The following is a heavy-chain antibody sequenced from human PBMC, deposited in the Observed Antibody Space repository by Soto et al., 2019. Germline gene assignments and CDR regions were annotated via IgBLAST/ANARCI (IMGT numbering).Heavy chain of an antibody. Sequence: GGSLRLSCAASGFTFSSYWMSWVRQAPGKGLEWVANIKQDGSEKYYVDSVKGRFTISRENAKNSLYLQMNSLRAGDTAVYYCARTGGDGYNYGAFDIWGQGTMVPVSS. CDR1: GFTFSSYW. CDR3: ARTGGDGYNYGAFDI. CDR2: IKQDGSEK. D-gene: IGHD5-12*01. J-gene: IGHJ3*02. V-gene: IGHV3-7*02.